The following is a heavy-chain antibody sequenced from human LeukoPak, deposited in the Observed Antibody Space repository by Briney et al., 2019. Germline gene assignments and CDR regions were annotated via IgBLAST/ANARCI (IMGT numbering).Heavy chain of an antibody. J-gene: IGHJ4*02. D-gene: IGHD3-10*01. V-gene: IGHV3-30*02. Sequence: GGSLRLSCAASGFTFSSYGMHWVRQAPGKGLEWVAFIRYDGINKYYADSVKGRFTISRDNSKNMLYLQMSSLRAEDTAVYYCATYGSGSLPMLYFDYWGQGTLVTVSS. CDR3: ATYGSGSLPMLYFDY. CDR2: IRYDGINK. CDR1: GFTFSSYG.